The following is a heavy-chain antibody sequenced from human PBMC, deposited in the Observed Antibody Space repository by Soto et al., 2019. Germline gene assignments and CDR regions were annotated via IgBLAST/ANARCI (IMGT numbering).Heavy chain of an antibody. Sequence: SVKVSCKASGGTFSSYTISWVRQAPGQGLEWMGRIIPILGIANYAQKFQGRVTITADKSTSTAYMELSSLRSEDTAVYYCARVRYYGSGSYYYFDYWGQGTLVTVSS. V-gene: IGHV1-69*02. CDR2: IIPILGIA. D-gene: IGHD3-10*01. J-gene: IGHJ4*02. CDR3: ARVRYYGSGSYYYFDY. CDR1: GGTFSSYT.